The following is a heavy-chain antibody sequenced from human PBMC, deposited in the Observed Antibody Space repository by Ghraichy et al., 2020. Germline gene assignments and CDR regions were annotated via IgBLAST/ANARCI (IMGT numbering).Heavy chain of an antibody. V-gene: IGHV3-33*05. CDR3: AKDYDAHCGGDCSFFDY. CDR2: ILYDGGDK. J-gene: IGHJ4*02. D-gene: IGHD2-21*02. Sequence: GGSLRLSCEVSGFSFRSYGMHWVRQAPGKGLEWVAVILYDGGDKKYADSVKGRFTISRDNSKNTLYLQMNSLRGEDTAVYYCAKDYDAHCGGDCSFFDYWGQGTLVTGSS. CDR1: GFSFRSYG.